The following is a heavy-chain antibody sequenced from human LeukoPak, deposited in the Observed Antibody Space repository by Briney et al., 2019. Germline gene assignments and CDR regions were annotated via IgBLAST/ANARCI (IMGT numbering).Heavy chain of an antibody. CDR1: GDSVSSNSAT. D-gene: IGHD4-17*01. CDR3: ARDRAWYGDIRPFDP. J-gene: IGHJ5*02. Sequence: SQTLSLTCAISGDSVSSNSATWNWIRQSPSRGLEWLGRTYYKSKWYNDYAASVKSRITINPDTSKNQFSLQLNSVTPEDTAVYYCARDRAWYGDIRPFDPWGQGTLVTVSS. CDR2: TYYKSKWYN. V-gene: IGHV6-1*01.